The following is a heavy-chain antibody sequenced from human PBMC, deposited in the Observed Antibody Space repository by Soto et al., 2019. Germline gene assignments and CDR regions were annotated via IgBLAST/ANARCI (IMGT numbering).Heavy chain of an antibody. D-gene: IGHD6-19*01. CDR3: ASRSTAGYSSVWYDY. CDR1: GDAINSYY. J-gene: IGHJ4*02. Sequence: PSETLSLTCTVSGDAINSYYWTWIRQPPGKGLEWIGYIYHSGSTSYNPSLKSRVTIAVDTSKNQFSLELSSVTAADTAVYYCASRSTAGYSSVWYDYWGQGTLVTVSS. CDR2: IYHSGST. V-gene: IGHV4-4*09.